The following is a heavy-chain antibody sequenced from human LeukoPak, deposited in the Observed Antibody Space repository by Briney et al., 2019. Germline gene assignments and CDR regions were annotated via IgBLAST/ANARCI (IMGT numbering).Heavy chain of an antibody. CDR1: GGSISSYC. D-gene: IGHD1-26*01. V-gene: IGHV4-59*01. Sequence: PSETLSLTCTVSGGSISSYCWTWIRQPPGKGLEWIGYIYYSGSTNYNPSLKSRVTISVDTSKNQFSLKLSSVTAADTAVYYCARVSGSYYVEFAIDICGQGTMVTVSS. CDR2: IYYSGST. CDR3: ARVSGSYYVEFAIDI. J-gene: IGHJ3*02.